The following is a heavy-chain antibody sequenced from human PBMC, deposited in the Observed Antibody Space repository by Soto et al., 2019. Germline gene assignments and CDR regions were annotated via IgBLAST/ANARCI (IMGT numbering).Heavy chain of an antibody. Sequence: GGSLRLSCAASGFTFSSYAMNWVRQAPGKGLEWVSGISGSGGSTYYADSVKGRFTISRDNSKNTLYLQMNSLRAQDTAVYYCAKDIYGVSTLYYMGVWGQGTTVTVSS. CDR2: ISGSGGST. CDR3: AKDIYGVSTLYYMGV. J-gene: IGHJ6*03. D-gene: IGHD2-2*01. V-gene: IGHV3-23*01. CDR1: GFTFSSYA.